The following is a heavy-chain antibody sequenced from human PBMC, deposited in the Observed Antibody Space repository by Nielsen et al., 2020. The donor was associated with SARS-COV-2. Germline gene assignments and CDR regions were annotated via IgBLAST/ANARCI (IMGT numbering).Heavy chain of an antibody. CDR3: AREGTTSIFGVVMYYYYGMDV. D-gene: IGHD3-3*01. Sequence: GGSLRLSCAASGFTFSSYSMNWVRQAPGKGLEWVSSISSSSSYIYYADSVKGRFTISRDNSKNTLYLQMNSLRAEDTAVYYCAREGTTSIFGVVMYYYYGMDVWGQGTTVTVSS. J-gene: IGHJ6*02. CDR1: GFTFSSYS. CDR2: ISSSSSYI. V-gene: IGHV3-21*01.